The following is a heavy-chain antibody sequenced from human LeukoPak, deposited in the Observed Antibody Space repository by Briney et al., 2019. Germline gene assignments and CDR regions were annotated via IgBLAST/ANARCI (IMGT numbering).Heavy chain of an antibody. CDR1: GGSINTNTFF. CDR3: VRQSRIFGVTRPGYMDV. V-gene: IGHV4-39*01. J-gene: IGHJ6*03. Sequence: SETLSLTCGVSGGSINTNTFFWGWIRQPPGKGLEWIGNVFYSGNTMYNPSLKSRVTMSIDTSKSQFSLSLSSVTAADTAMYWCVRQSRIFGVTRPGYMDVWGKGIMVSVSS. CDR2: VFYSGNT. D-gene: IGHD3-3*01.